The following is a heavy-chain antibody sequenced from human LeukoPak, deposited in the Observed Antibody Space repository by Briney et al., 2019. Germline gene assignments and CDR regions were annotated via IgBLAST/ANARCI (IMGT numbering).Heavy chain of an antibody. Sequence: ASAKVSCKASGYTFTSYGISWVRQAPGQGLEWMGWISAYNGNTNYAQKLQGRVTMTTDTSTSTAYMELRSLRSDDTAVYYCARDSGSYYDRYYYYGMDVWGQGTTVTVSS. D-gene: IGHD1-26*01. J-gene: IGHJ6*02. CDR1: GYTFTSYG. CDR2: ISAYNGNT. CDR3: ARDSGSYYDRYYYYGMDV. V-gene: IGHV1-18*01.